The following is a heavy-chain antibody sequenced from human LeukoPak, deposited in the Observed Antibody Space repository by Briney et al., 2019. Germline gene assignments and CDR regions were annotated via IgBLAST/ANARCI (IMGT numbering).Heavy chain of an antibody. CDR1: GFTFSSYA. J-gene: IGHJ5*02. CDR2: ISGSGGST. D-gene: IGHD2-2*01. CDR3: AKEHRYCSSTSCYVGEFDP. V-gene: IGHV3-23*01. Sequence: GGSLRLSCAASGFTFSSYAMYWVRQAPGKGLEWVSAISGSGGSTYYADSVKGRFTISRDNSKNTLYLQMNSLRAEDTAVYYCAKEHRYCSSTSCYVGEFDPWGQGTLVAVSS.